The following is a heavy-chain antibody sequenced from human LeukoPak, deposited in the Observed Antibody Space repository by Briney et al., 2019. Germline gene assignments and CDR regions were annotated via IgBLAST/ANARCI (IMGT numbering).Heavy chain of an antibody. J-gene: IGHJ5*02. CDR1: GGSISSYY. D-gene: IGHD3-10*01. CDR2: IYYSGGT. V-gene: IGHV4-59*01. Sequence: PSETLSLTCTVSGGSISSYYWSWIRQPPGKGLEWIGYIYYSGGTNYNPSLKSRVTISVDTSKNQFSLKLSSVTAADTAVYYCARLGMVRGVPSWFDPWGQGTLVTVSS. CDR3: ARLGMVRGVPSWFDP.